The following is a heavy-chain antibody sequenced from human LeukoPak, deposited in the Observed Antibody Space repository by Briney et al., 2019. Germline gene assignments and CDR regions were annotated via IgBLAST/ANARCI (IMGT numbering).Heavy chain of an antibody. J-gene: IGHJ6*03. CDR3: ARPRAPYNNHHSQFYMDV. CDR1: GFIFSSYP. CDR2: ITVNGGTK. V-gene: IGHV3-64*02. D-gene: IGHD5-24*01. Sequence: RRSLTLACTASGFIFSSYPMHWVRQGPGKGLEFVSGITVNGGTKYCADSVEGRFIVSRDNSKYTLFLQLGSLSPADTAVYYCARPRAPYNNHHSQFYMDVWGKGTTVVVSS.